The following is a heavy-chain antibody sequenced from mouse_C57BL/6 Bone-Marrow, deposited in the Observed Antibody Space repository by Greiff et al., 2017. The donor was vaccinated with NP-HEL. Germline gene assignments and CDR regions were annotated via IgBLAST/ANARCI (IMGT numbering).Heavy chain of an antibody. CDR2: IDPEDGET. J-gene: IGHJ3*01. V-gene: IGHV14-2*01. Sequence: VQLQQSGAELVKPGASVKLSCTASGFNITDYYMHWVKQRTEQGLEWIGRIDPEDGETKYDAKFQGKATITADTSSNTAYLQRSSLTSEDTAVYYCARIGSNYDKFAYWGQGTLVTVSA. CDR1: GFNITDYY. CDR3: ARIGSNYDKFAY. D-gene: IGHD2-5*01.